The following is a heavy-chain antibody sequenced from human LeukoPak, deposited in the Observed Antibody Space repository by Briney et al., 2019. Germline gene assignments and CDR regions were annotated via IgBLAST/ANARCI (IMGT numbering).Heavy chain of an antibody. CDR3: ARPDCSSTSCYRGNEYYYYMDV. CDR2: ISAYNGNT. D-gene: IGHD2-2*02. J-gene: IGHJ6*03. Sequence: ASVKVSCKASGYTFTSYGISWVRQAPGQGLEWMGWISAYNGNTNYAQKLQGRVTMTTDTSTSTAYMELRSLRSDDTAVYYCARPDCSSTSCYRGNEYYYYMDVWGKGTTVTVSS. CDR1: GYTFTSYG. V-gene: IGHV1-18*01.